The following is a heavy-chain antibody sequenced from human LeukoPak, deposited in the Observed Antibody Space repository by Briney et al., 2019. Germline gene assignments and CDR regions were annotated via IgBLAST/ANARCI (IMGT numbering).Heavy chain of an antibody. CDR1: GGTFSSYA. Sequence: ASVKVSCKASGGTFSSYAISWVRQAPGQGLEWMGGIIPIFGTANYAQKFQGRVTITADESTSTAYMELSSLGSEDTAVYYCAIDIVATIDQYYFDYWGQGTLVTVSS. D-gene: IGHD5-12*01. V-gene: IGHV1-69*13. J-gene: IGHJ4*02. CDR3: AIDIVATIDQYYFDY. CDR2: IIPIFGTA.